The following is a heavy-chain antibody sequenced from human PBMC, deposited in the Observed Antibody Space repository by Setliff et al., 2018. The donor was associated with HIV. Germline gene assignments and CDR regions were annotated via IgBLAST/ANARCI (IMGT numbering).Heavy chain of an antibody. CDR2: INPNSGGT. CDR1: GYTFTGYY. D-gene: IGHD3-10*01. CDR3: ARDQITMVRGTLGAFDI. Sequence: ASVKVSCKASGYTFTGYYMHWVRQAPGQGLEWMGWINPNSGGTNYAQKLQGRVTMTTDTSTSTAYMELRSLRSDDTAVYYCARDQITMVRGTLGAFDIWGQGTMVTVSS. J-gene: IGHJ3*02. V-gene: IGHV1-2*02.